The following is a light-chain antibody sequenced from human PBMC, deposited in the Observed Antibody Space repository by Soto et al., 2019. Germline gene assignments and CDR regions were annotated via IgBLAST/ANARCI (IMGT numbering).Light chain of an antibody. V-gene: IGKV3-15*01. CDR1: QSVSSN. CDR3: QQYNNWPRT. J-gene: IGKJ1*01. Sequence: ELVMTQSPATLSVSPGERATLSCRASQSVSSNLAWYQQQPGQAPRLLIYGASTRATGIPARFSGSGSGTEFTLTISSLQSEDFAVYYCQQYNNWPRTFGQGTKEEIK. CDR2: GAS.